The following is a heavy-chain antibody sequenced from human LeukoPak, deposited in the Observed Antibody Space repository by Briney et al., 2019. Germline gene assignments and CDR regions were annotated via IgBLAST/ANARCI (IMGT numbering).Heavy chain of an antibody. J-gene: IGHJ4*02. Sequence: SETLSLTCTVSGGSISGYYWGWIRQSPGKGLEWIGYIHSSGSTNYNPSLRGRVTMSVDTSNNQFSLKLRSVTAADTAVYYCARGTVAGHPYFDYWGQGTLVTVSS. CDR3: ARGTVAGHPYFDY. CDR1: GGSISGYY. V-gene: IGHV4-59*12. D-gene: IGHD6-19*01. CDR2: IHSSGST.